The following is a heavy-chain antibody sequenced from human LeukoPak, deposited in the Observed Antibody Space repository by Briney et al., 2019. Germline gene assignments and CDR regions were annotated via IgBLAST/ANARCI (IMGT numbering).Heavy chain of an antibody. CDR3: AKDLGVVVTAIRPHAFDI. CDR2: ISYDGSNK. CDR1: GFTFSSYG. V-gene: IGHV3-30*18. J-gene: IGHJ3*02. Sequence: GGSLRLSCAASGFTFSSYGMHWVRQAPGKGLEWVAVISYDGSNKYYADSVKGRFTFSRDNSKNTLYLQMNSLRAEDTAVYYCAKDLGVVVTAIRPHAFDIWGQGTMVTVSS. D-gene: IGHD2-21*02.